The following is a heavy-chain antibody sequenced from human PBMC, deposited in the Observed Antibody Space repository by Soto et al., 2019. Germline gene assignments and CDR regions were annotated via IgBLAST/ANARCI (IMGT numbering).Heavy chain of an antibody. CDR2: IYPGDSDT. J-gene: IGHJ6*02. V-gene: IGHV5-51*01. D-gene: IGHD3-10*01. CDR3: ARPGSPYYYYYGMDV. Sequence: PGESLKISCKGSGYSFTSYWIGWVRQMPGKGLEWMGIIYPGDSDTRYSPSFQGQVTISADKSISTAYLQWSSLKASDTAMYYCARPGSPYYYYYGMDVWGQGTTVTSP. CDR1: GYSFTSYW.